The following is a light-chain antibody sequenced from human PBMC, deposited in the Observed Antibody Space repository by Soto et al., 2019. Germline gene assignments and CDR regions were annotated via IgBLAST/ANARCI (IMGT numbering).Light chain of an antibody. J-gene: IGLJ2*01. CDR3: SSYINSITFVV. CDR2: EVS. CDR1: SSDVGANNY. Sequence: QSALTQPASVSGSPGQPITISCTGTSSDVGANNYVSWYQHHPGKAPKLLIYEVSNRPSGVSSRFSGSKSGNTASLTISGLQAEDEEDYYCSSYINSITFVVFGGGTKLTVL. V-gene: IGLV2-14*01.